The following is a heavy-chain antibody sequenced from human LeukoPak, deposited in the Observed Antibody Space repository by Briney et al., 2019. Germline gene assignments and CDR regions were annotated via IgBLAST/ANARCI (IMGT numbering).Heavy chain of an antibody. D-gene: IGHD6-13*01. CDR3: AKEVAAAGTNWFDP. Sequence: GGSLRLSCAASGFTFSSYAMSWFRQAPGKGLVPVSDISGSGGSTYYADSVKGRFTISRDNSKNTLYLQMNSMRAEDTAVYYCAKEVAAAGTNWFDPWGQGTLDTVSS. CDR2: ISGSGGST. CDR1: GFTFSSYA. J-gene: IGHJ5*02. V-gene: IGHV3-23*01.